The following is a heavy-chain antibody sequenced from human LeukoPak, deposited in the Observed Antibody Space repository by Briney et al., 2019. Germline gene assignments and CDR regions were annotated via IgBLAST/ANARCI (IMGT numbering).Heavy chain of an antibody. V-gene: IGHV4-34*01. CDR3: ARGVAPYCSSTSCPKFYYYYYMDV. J-gene: IGHJ6*03. CDR2: INHSGST. CDR1: GGSFSGYY. D-gene: IGHD2-2*01. Sequence: SEALSLTCAVYGGSFSGYYWSWIRQPPGKGLEWIGEINHSGSTNYNPSLKSRVTISVDTSKNQFSLKLSSVTAADTAVYYCARGVAPYCSSTSCPKFYYYYYMDVWGKGTTVTVSS.